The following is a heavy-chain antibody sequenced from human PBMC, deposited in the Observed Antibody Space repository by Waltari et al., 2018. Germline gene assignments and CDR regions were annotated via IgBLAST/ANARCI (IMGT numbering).Heavy chain of an antibody. CDR1: GFTFSSYS. CDR2: ISSSSSYI. Sequence: EVQLVESGGGLVKPGGSLRLSCAASGFTFSSYSMNWVRQAPGKGLEWVSSISSSSSYIYYADSVKGRFTISRDNAKNSLYLQMNSLRAEDTAVYYCAREGRVYCSSTSCTFDYWGQGTLVTVSS. CDR3: AREGRVYCSSTSCTFDY. V-gene: IGHV3-21*01. J-gene: IGHJ4*02. D-gene: IGHD2-2*01.